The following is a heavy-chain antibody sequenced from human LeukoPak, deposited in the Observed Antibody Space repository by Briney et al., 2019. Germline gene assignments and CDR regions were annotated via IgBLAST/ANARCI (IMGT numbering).Heavy chain of an antibody. V-gene: IGHV3-43*02. CDR1: GFTFDDYA. CDR3: AIARGYSDF. D-gene: IGHD5-12*01. Sequence: PGGSLRLSCAASGFTFDDYAMHWVRQAPGKGLEWVCLISGDGGDTFYADSVKGRFTITRDNSKKSLYLQMNSLRTEDTAFYYCAIARGYSDFWGQGTLVTVSS. J-gene: IGHJ4*02. CDR2: ISGDGGDT.